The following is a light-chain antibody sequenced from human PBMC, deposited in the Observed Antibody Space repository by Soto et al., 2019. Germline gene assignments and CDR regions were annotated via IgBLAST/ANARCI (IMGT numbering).Light chain of an antibody. J-gene: IGKJ1*01. V-gene: IGKV3-20*01. CDR1: QTITSTY. Sequence: EIVLTQSPGTLSLSPGERATLSCRASQTITSTYLAWYQQKPGQAPRLLIYGASSRATGIPDRFSGSGSETDFTLTISRLEPEDFAVYYCHHYGSTFGQGTKVEI. CDR2: GAS. CDR3: HHYGST.